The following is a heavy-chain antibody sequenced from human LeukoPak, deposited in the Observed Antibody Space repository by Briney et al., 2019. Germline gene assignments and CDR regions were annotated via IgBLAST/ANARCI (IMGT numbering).Heavy chain of an antibody. J-gene: IGHJ4*02. D-gene: IGHD3-3*01. Sequence: ASVKVSCKASGYTFPNYGISWVRQAPGQGLEWMGWISAYNGNTNYAQKFQGRVTMTEDTSTDTAYMELSSLRSEDTAVYYCATFPLRFLEWSNWGQGTLVTVSS. CDR3: ATFPLRFLEWSN. CDR2: ISAYNGNT. V-gene: IGHV1-18*01. CDR1: GYTFPNYG.